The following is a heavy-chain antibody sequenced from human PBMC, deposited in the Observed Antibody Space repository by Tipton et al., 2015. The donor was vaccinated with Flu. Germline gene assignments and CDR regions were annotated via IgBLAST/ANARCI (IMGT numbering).Heavy chain of an antibody. V-gene: IGHV4-38-2*02. D-gene: IGHD1-26*01. CDR1: GYSISSGYY. CDR3: ATDSGSYPV. CDR2: IYHSGST. Sequence: LRLSCTVSGYSISSGYYWGWIRQPPGKGLEWIGSIYHSGSTHYNPSLKSRVTISVDTSKNQFSLKLSSVTAADTAVYYCATDSGSYPVWGQGTLVTVSS. J-gene: IGHJ1*01.